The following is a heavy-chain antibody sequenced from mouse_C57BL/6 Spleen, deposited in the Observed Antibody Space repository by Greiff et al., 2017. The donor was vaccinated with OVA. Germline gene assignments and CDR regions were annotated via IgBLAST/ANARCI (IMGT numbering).Heavy chain of an antibody. V-gene: IGHV1-64*01. J-gene: IGHJ4*01. CDR2: IHPNSGST. CDR1: GYTFTSYW. Sequence: VQLQQPGAELVKPGASVKLSCKASGYTFTSYWMHWVKQRPGQGLEWIGMIHPNSGSTNYNEKFKSKATLTVDKSSSTAYMQLSSLTSEDTAVYYCARVYCYDGGYYYAMDYWGQGTSVTVSS. D-gene: IGHD2-12*01. CDR3: ARVYCYDGGYYYAMDY.